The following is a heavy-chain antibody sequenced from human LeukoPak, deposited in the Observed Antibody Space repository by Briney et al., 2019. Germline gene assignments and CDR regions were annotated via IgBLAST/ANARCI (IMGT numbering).Heavy chain of an antibody. CDR3: ARRPTDDFWSGYYLYYYYYMDV. D-gene: IGHD3-3*01. CDR2: INHSGST. Sequence: SETLSLTCAVYGGSFSGYYWSWIRQPPGKGLEWIGEINHSGSTNYNPSLKSRVTISVDTSKNQFSLKLSSVTAADTAVYYCARRPTDDFWSGYYLYYYYYMDVWGKGTTVTVSS. J-gene: IGHJ6*03. CDR1: GGSFSGYY. V-gene: IGHV4-34*01.